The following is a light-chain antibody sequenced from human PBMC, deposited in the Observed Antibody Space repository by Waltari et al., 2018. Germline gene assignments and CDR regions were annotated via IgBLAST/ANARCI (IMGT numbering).Light chain of an antibody. V-gene: IGKV3-20*01. Sequence: EIVLTQSPGTLSLSPGERVTLPCRACESIGRTLAWYQQKPGQPPRLLVYDASSRATGIPGRFSGSGSGTDFRRTSSRLEPEDFAVYYCQEYGTRPATFGQGTKVEIK. J-gene: IGKJ1*01. CDR1: ESIGRT. CDR3: QEYGTRPAT. CDR2: DAS.